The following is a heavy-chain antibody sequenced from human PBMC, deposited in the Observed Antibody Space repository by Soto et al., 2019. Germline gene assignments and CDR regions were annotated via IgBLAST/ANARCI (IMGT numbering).Heavy chain of an antibody. Sequence: GGSLRLSCAASGFTFSSYAMSWVRQAPGKGLEWVSAISGSGGSTYYADSVKGRFTISRDNSKNKLYLQMNSLRAEDTAVYYCARPTTGTTSWFDPWGQGTLVTVSS. CDR3: ARPTTGTTSWFDP. CDR2: ISGSGGST. V-gene: IGHV3-23*01. CDR1: GFTFSSYA. J-gene: IGHJ5*02. D-gene: IGHD1-1*01.